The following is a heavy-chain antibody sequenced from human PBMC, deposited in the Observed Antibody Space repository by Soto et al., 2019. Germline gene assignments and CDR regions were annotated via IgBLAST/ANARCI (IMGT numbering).Heavy chain of an antibody. CDR1: SVSNAW. CDR2: IKSKTDGGTT. Sequence: SVSNAWMNWVRQAPGKGLEWVGRIKSKTDGGTTDYAAPVKGRFTISRDDSKNTLYLQMNSLKTEDTAVYYCTTDRTDYGDHDYWGQGTLVTVSS. J-gene: IGHJ4*02. CDR3: TTDRTDYGDHDY. D-gene: IGHD4-17*01. V-gene: IGHV3-15*07.